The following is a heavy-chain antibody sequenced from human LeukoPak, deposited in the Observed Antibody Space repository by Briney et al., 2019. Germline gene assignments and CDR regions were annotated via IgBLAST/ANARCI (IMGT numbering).Heavy chain of an antibody. CDR2: ISSSSSYI. CDR3: AKEMATNGIDY. V-gene: IGHV3-21*04. Sequence: GGSLRLSCAASGFTFSSYSMNWVRQAPGKGLEWVSSISSSSSYIYYADSVKGRSTISRDNAKNSLYLQMNSLRAEDTAVYYCAKEMATNGIDYWGQGTLVTVSS. CDR1: GFTFSSYS. D-gene: IGHD5-24*01. J-gene: IGHJ4*02.